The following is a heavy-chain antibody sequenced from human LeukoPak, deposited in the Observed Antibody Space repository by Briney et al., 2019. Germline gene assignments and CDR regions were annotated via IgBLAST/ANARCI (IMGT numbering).Heavy chain of an antibody. J-gene: IGHJ4*02. CDR2: ISYDGSNR. D-gene: IGHD3-9*01. Sequence: GGSLRLPCAASGFTFSSYGMHWVRQAPGKGLEWVAVISYDGSNRYYADSVKGRFTISRDSSKNTLYLQMNSLRAEDTAVYYCAKDLVLRYFDWAFDYWGQGTLVTVSS. V-gene: IGHV3-30*18. CDR1: GFTFSSYG. CDR3: AKDLVLRYFDWAFDY.